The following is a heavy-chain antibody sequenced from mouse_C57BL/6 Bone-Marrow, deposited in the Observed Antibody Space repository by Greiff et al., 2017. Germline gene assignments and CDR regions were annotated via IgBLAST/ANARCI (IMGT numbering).Heavy chain of an antibody. CDR2: LDPSDSYP. V-gene: IGHV1-69*01. Sequence: QVQLQQPGAELVMPGASVKLSCKASGYTFTSYWMHWVKQRPGQGLAWIGELDPSDSYPNYNQKFKGKSTLTVDKSSRTAYMQLSSLTSEDSAVYYCARTGFDYWGQGATLTVSS. J-gene: IGHJ2*01. CDR1: GYTFTSYW. D-gene: IGHD4-1*01. CDR3: ARTGFDY.